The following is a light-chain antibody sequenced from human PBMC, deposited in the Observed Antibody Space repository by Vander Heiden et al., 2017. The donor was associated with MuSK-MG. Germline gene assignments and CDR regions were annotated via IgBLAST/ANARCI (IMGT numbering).Light chain of an antibody. CDR1: SSNIGSNT. V-gene: IGLV1-44*01. Sequence: QSVLTQPPSASGTPGQRVTISCSGSSSNIGSNTVNWYQQLPGTAPKLLMYSNNQRPSGIPDRFSGSKSGTSASLAISGLQSEDEADYYCAAWDDSLNGYVFGTGTKVNGL. CDR3: AAWDDSLNGYV. CDR2: SNN. J-gene: IGLJ1*01.